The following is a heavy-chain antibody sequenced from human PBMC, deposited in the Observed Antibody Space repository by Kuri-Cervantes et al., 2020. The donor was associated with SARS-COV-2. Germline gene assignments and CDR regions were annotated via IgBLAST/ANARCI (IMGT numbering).Heavy chain of an antibody. D-gene: IGHD6-13*01. J-gene: IGHJ4*02. CDR3: ARRNSPYSSSSYYFDY. V-gene: IGHV4-39*01. CDR1: GGSISSSSYY. Sequence: GSLRLSCDVSGGSISSSSYYWGWIRQPPGKGLEWIGSIYYSGSTYYNPSLKSRVTISVDTSKNQFSLKLSSVTAADTAVYYCARRNSPYSSSSYYFDYWGQGTLVTVSS. CDR2: IYYSGST.